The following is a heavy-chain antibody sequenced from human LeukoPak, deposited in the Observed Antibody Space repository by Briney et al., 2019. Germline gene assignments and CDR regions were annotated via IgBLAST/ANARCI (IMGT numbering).Heavy chain of an antibody. Sequence: SETLSLTCTVSGGFISSSSYYWGWIRQPPGKGLEWIGSIYYSGSTYYNPSLKSRVTISVDTSNNQFSLKLSSVTAADTAVYYCARHGAYYDSSGYSWWFDPWGQGTLVTVSS. J-gene: IGHJ5*02. CDR3: ARHGAYYDSSGYSWWFDP. D-gene: IGHD3-22*01. V-gene: IGHV4-39*01. CDR2: IYYSGST. CDR1: GGFISSSSYY.